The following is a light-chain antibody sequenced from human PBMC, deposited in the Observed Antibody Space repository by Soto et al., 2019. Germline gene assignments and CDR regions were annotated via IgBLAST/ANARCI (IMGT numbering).Light chain of an antibody. CDR3: QQYGRSPPMYT. CDR1: QSITGSY. J-gene: IGKJ2*01. Sequence: EIVLTQSPGTLSLSPGERATLSCRASQSITGSYLAWYQQKPGQAPRLLIYGASNRATDIPDRFSGGGSGADFTLTISRLEPEDFAVYYCQQYGRSPPMYTFGQGTKLEIK. CDR2: GAS. V-gene: IGKV3-20*01.